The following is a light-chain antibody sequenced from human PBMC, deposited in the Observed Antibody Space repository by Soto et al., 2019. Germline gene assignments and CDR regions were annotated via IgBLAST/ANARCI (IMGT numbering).Light chain of an antibody. J-gene: IGKJ1*01. CDR3: QEYDNWPPEGT. V-gene: IGKV3-15*01. CDR2: GAS. CDR1: QSVSIN. Sequence: TVLTQSPATLSVSPGERSSLSCRASQSVSINLAWYQQKPGQAPRLLIYGASTRATGIPGRFSGSGSGTDFTLSINPLQSEDSAVYYCQEYDNWPPEGTFGQGTKVEV.